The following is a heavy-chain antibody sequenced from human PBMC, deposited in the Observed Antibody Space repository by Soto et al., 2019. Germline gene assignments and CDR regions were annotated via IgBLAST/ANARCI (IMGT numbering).Heavy chain of an antibody. CDR3: ARGGYSYGYARRHRTVWFDP. D-gene: IGHD5-18*01. Sequence: QVQLQQWGAGLLKPSETLSLTCAVYGGSFSGYYWSWIRQPPGKGLEWIGEINHSGSTNYNPSLKSRVTISVDTSKNQFSLKLSSVTAADTAVYHCARGGYSYGYARRHRTVWFDPWGQGTLVTVSS. CDR1: GGSFSGYY. V-gene: IGHV4-34*01. J-gene: IGHJ5*02. CDR2: INHSGST.